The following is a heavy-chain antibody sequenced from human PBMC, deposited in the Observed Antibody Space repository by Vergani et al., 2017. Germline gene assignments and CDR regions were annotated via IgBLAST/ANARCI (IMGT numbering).Heavy chain of an antibody. CDR1: GGTFSSYA. V-gene: IGHV1-69*06. CDR3: ASIAVAGTGDYYYYGMDV. J-gene: IGHJ6*02. D-gene: IGHD6-19*01. Sequence: QVQLVQSGAEVKKPGSSVKVSCKASGGTFSSYAISWVRQAPGQGLEWMGGIIPIFGTATYAQKFKGRVTITADKSTSTAYMELSSLRSEDTAVYYCASIAVAGTGDYYYYGMDVWGQGTTVTVSS. CDR2: IIPIFGTA.